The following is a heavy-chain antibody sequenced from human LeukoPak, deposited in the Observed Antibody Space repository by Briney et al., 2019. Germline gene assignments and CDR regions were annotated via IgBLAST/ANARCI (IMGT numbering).Heavy chain of an antibody. Sequence: GGSLRLSCLASGYTFSSYSINWVRQAPGKGLEWVSSISVRSNYIYYADPVRGRFRISRDDARDSLYLQMNSLRAEDSAVYYCVRLRRNSDTSGFYYYYDFWGQGTLVTVSS. CDR3: VRLRRNSDTSGFYYYYDF. J-gene: IGHJ4*02. CDR1: GYTFSSYS. CDR2: ISVRSNYI. D-gene: IGHD3-22*01. V-gene: IGHV3-21*01.